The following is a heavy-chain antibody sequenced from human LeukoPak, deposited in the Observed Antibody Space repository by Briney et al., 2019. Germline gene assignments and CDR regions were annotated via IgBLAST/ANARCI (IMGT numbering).Heavy chain of an antibody. D-gene: IGHD7-27*01. CDR3: SRETGPFCPFGH. J-gene: IGHJ4*02. Sequence: PSETLSLTCAVSGGSISSSYWWSWVRQPPGQGLEWIGEISLTGRTNCNPSLKSRVNISIDESKNHLYLNLASVTAADTAVYYCSRETGPFCPFGHWGQGTLVAVTS. CDR2: ISLTGRT. CDR1: GGSISSSYW. V-gene: IGHV4-4*02.